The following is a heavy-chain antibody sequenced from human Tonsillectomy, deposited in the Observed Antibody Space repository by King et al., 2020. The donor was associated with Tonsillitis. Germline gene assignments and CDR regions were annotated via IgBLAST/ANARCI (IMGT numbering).Heavy chain of an antibody. Sequence: QLVQSGEEVKKPGESLKISCKGSGYRFTSYWIGWVRQMPGKGLEWMGIIYPGDSDTRYSPSFQGQVTISADKSISTAYLQWSSLKASDTAIYSCARLLSTVGIPPAYWGQGTLVTVSS. CDR2: IYPGDSDT. V-gene: IGHV5-51*01. CDR1: GYRFTSYW. D-gene: IGHD1-26*01. J-gene: IGHJ4*02. CDR3: ARLLSTVGIPPAY.